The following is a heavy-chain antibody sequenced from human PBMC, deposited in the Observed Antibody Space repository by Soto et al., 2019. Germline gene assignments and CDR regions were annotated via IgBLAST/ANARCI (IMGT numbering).Heavy chain of an antibody. CDR2: IIPIFGTA. Sequence: QVQLVQSGAEVKKPGSSVKVSCKASGGTFSSYAISWVRQAPGQGLEWMGGIIPIFGTANYAQKFQGRVTIATDESTSTADMDLSGGRSDDTAVYYCARMGRVTTSRSYDDAIGYYYSPPSYYYCMDVWGQGTTVTVYS. J-gene: IGHJ6*02. D-gene: IGHD3-22*01. CDR3: ARMGRVTTSRSYDDAIGYYYSPPSYYYCMDV. CDR1: GGTFSSYA. V-gene: IGHV1-69*01.